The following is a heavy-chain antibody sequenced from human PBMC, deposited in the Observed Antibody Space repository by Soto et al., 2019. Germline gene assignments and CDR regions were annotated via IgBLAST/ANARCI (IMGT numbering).Heavy chain of an antibody. CDR1: GGTFSSYT. D-gene: IGHD6-19*01. J-gene: IGHJ6*02. Sequence: SVKVSCKASGGTFSSYTISWVRQAPGQGLEWMGRIIPILGIANYAQKFQGRVTITTDKSTSTAYMELSSLRSEDTAVYYCARRGWLETPYYYYGMDVWGQGTTVTVSS. CDR3: ARRGWLETPYYYYGMDV. V-gene: IGHV1-69*02. CDR2: IIPILGIA.